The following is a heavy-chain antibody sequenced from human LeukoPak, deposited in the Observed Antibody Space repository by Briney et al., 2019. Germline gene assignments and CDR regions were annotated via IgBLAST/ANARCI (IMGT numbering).Heavy chain of an antibody. V-gene: IGHV3-49*03. CDR1: RFTFGDYA. Sequence: GGSLRLSCTASRFTFGDYAMSWFRQAPGKGLEWVGFIRSKAYGGTTEYAASVKGRFTISRDDSKSIAYLQMNSLKTEDTAVYYCTRDLSGSSGWYGGSDAFDIWGQGTMVTVSS. CDR2: IRSKAYGGTT. D-gene: IGHD6-19*01. J-gene: IGHJ3*02. CDR3: TRDLSGSSGWYGGSDAFDI.